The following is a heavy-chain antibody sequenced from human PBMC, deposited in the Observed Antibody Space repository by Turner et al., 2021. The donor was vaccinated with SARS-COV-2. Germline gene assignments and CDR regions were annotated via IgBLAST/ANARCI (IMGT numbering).Heavy chain of an antibody. CDR1: GFTVSSNY. Sequence: EVQLVESGGGLIQPGGSLRLPCAASGFTVSSNYMSWVRQAPGKGLEWVSVIYSGGSTYYADSVKGRFTISRDNSKNTLYLQMNSLRAEDTAVYYCARGHSSGWHQSGAFDIWGQGTMVTVSS. V-gene: IGHV3-53*01. CDR3: ARGHSSGWHQSGAFDI. J-gene: IGHJ3*02. CDR2: IYSGGST. D-gene: IGHD6-19*01.